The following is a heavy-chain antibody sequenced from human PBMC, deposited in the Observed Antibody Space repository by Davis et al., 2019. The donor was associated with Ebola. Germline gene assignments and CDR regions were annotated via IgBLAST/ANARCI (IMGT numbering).Heavy chain of an antibody. CDR2: IIPIFGTA. Sequence: SVKVSCKASGGTFSSYAISWVRQAPGQGLEWMGGIIPIFGTANYAQKFQGRVTITADKSTSTAYMELSSLRSEDTAVYYCAREGTPHYYGSGSYWAFDIWGQGTMVTVSS. V-gene: IGHV1-69*06. CDR1: GGTFSSYA. CDR3: AREGTPHYYGSGSYWAFDI. J-gene: IGHJ3*02. D-gene: IGHD3-10*01.